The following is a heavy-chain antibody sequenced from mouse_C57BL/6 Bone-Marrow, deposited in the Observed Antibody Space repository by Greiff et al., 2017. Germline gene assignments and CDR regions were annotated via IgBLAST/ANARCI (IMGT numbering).Heavy chain of an antibody. Sequence: VQLQQSGPALVKPGASVKISCTASGYTFTDYYINWVKQRPGQGLAWIGWLFPGSGSTYYNEKFKGPATLAVDNSSSTAYLLLSRLTSEDSAVYFCARRGSYPMDNQGPAASVTASS. D-gene: IGHD2-10*01. CDR3: ARRGSYPMDN. CDR1: GYTFTDYY. V-gene: IGHV1-75*01. J-gene: IGHJ4*01. CDR2: LFPGSGST.